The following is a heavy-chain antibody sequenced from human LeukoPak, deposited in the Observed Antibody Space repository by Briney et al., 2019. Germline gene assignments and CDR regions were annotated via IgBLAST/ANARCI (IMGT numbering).Heavy chain of an antibody. D-gene: IGHD3-22*01. V-gene: IGHV4-59*01. CDR2: IYYSGST. CDR3: ARGSRLVVVTDYFDY. J-gene: IGHJ4*02. CDR1: GGSISTYY. Sequence: KSSETLSLTCTVSGGSISTYYWSWIRQPPGKGLEWIGYIYYSGSTNYNPSLKSRVTMSVDTSKNQFSLKLISVTAADTAVYYCARGSRLVVVTDYFDYWGQGALVTVSS.